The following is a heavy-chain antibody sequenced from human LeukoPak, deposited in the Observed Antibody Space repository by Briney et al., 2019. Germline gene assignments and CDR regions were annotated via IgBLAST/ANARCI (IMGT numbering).Heavy chain of an antibody. V-gene: IGHV3-23*01. J-gene: IGHJ3*02. CDR3: AKIRASQGGAFDI. D-gene: IGHD3-16*01. CDR1: GFTFSSYA. CDR2: ITGSGGST. Sequence: PGGSLRLSCAASGFTFSSYAMSWIRQAPGKGLEWVSAITGSGGSTYYADSVKGRFTISRDNSKNTLYLQMNSLRAEDTAVYYCAKIRASQGGAFDIWGQGTMVTVSS.